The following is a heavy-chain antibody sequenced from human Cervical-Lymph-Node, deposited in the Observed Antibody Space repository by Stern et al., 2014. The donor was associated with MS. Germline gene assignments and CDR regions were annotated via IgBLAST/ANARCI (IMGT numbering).Heavy chain of an antibody. J-gene: IGHJ4*02. V-gene: IGHV3-7*01. Sequence: EVQLVESGGGLVQPGGSLRLSCAASGFTFRNYWMNWVRQAPGKGLAWVANIKQDGGEKNYVDSVKGRFTISRDNAKNSLYLQMNSLRAEDTAVYYCARDRFSYGLFDYWGQGTLVTVSS. D-gene: IGHD5-18*01. CDR3: ARDRFSYGLFDY. CDR1: GFTFRNYW. CDR2: IKQDGGEK.